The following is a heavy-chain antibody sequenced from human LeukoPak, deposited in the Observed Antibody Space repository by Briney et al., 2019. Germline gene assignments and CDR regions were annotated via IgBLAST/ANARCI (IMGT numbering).Heavy chain of an antibody. D-gene: IGHD6-19*01. V-gene: IGHV5-51*01. CDR2: IYPRDSET. CDR1: GYSFPSYW. J-gene: IGHJ4*02. CDR3: ARRSAGWYFFDS. Sequence: GESLKISCKGSGYSFPSYWIAWVRQVPGKGLEWMGIIYPRDSETRYSPSFQGQVTMSADKSINTAYLQWSSLKASDTAMYDCARRSAGWYFFDSWGQGTLVTVSS.